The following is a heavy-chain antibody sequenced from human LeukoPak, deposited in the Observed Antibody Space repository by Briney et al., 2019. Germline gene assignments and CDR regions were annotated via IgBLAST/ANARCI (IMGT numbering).Heavy chain of an antibody. CDR2: IKQDGSEK. CDR1: GFTFSGYW. Sequence: GGSLRLLCAASGFTFSGYWMSWVRQAPGKGLEWVANIKQDGSEKYYVDSVKGRFTISRDNAKNSLYLQMDSLRAEDTAVYYCARGTNYYDRSGYYPDFWGQGTLVTVSS. V-gene: IGHV3-7*01. CDR3: ARGTNYYDRSGYYPDF. D-gene: IGHD3-22*01. J-gene: IGHJ4*02.